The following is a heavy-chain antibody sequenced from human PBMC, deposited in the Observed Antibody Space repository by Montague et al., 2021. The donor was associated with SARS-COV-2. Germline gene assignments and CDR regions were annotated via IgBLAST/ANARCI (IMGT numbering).Heavy chain of an antibody. CDR3: AADPEVQKHRLAHFDY. J-gene: IGHJ4*02. V-gene: IGHV3-21*01. Sequence: FRRLSCAASGLSFSDYDMNWVRQAPGKGLERVSSISATGSYIYYGDSVKGRFAISRDNAKKSLYLQMDSLRAEDTAVYYCAADPEVQKHRLAHFDYWGQGTLVTVSS. CDR1: GLSFSDYD. D-gene: IGHD6-25*01. CDR2: ISATGSYI.